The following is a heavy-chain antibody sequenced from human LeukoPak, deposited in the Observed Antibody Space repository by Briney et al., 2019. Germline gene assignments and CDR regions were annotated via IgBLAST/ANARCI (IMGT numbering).Heavy chain of an antibody. J-gene: IGHJ4*02. CDR3: ARDPERYLRTGHYDY. D-gene: IGHD3-10*02. V-gene: IGHV3-21*01. CDR2: IDYDGSHI. Sequence: GGSLRLSCAGSGFTFSTSAMNWVRQVPGKGLEWDSSIDYDGSHIYYSASVKGRFSISRDNARDSVYLQMDSLRTEDTAVYYCARDPERYLRTGHYDYWGQGTLVIVSS. CDR1: GFTFSTSA.